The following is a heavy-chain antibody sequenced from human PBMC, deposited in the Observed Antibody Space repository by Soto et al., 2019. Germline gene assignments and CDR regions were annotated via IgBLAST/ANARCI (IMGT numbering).Heavy chain of an antibody. CDR1: DDSITNADYY. CDR2: IDYSGST. Sequence: VQLQESGPGLVKASQTLSLTCTVSDDSITNADYYGSWIRHSPGKGLEWIGHIDYSGSTDFNPSLKSRVAISVDTSKNQFSPKLRSVTAADTALYYCASKIVLVPGATGDYFDSWGQGTLVTVSS. CDR3: ASKIVLVPGATGDYFDS. D-gene: IGHD3-10*01. J-gene: IGHJ4*02. V-gene: IGHV4-30-4*01.